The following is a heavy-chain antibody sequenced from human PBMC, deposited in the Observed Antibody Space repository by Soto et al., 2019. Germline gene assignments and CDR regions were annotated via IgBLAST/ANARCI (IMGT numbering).Heavy chain of an antibody. D-gene: IGHD3-9*01. CDR3: AREGLTYYDILTSHPGHGMDV. CDR1: GGSFSGYY. J-gene: IGHJ6*02. Sequence: SETLSLTCAVYGGSFSGYYWSWIRQPPGKGLEWIGEINHGGSTNYNPSLKSRVTISVDTSKNQFSLKLSSVTAADTAVYYCAREGLTYYDILTSHPGHGMDVWGQGTTVTVSS. CDR2: INHGGST. V-gene: IGHV4-34*01.